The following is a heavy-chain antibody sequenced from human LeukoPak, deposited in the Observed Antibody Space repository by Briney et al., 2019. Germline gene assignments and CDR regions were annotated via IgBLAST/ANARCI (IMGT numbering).Heavy chain of an antibody. J-gene: IGHJ5*02. CDR2: MYYSGST. CDR3: ARPYYYDSRIDP. Sequence: SETLSLTCTVSGGSISSGDYFWSWIRQPPGKGLEWIAYMYYSGSTYYNPSLKSRVTMSADTSKNQLSLKLSSVTAADTAVYYCARPYYYDSRIDPWGQGILVTVSS. CDR1: GGSISSGDYF. D-gene: IGHD3-22*01. V-gene: IGHV4-30-4*01.